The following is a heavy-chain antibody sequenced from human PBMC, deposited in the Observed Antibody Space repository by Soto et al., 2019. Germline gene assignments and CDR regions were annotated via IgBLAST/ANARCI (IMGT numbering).Heavy chain of an antibody. CDR3: ARGGNRYSNTASGVGGFDF. Sequence: ASETLSLTCTVSGVSISSSYWSWIRQSPGTGPEWIGYIYYTGTTNYNPSLKRRVTISLDTAKNQFSLNVNSLTTADTAVYFCARGGNRYSNTASGVGGFDFWGQGTLVTVSS. D-gene: IGHD5-12*01. CDR2: IYYTGTT. V-gene: IGHV4-59*01. J-gene: IGHJ4*02. CDR1: GVSISSSY.